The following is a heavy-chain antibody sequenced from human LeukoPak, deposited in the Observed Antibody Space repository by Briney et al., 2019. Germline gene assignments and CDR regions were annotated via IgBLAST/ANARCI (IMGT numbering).Heavy chain of an antibody. CDR3: ARDDHYNYYYMDV. Sequence: GGSLRLSCAASEFIFSTYSMNWVRQAPGKGLEWVSYISSSTIYYADSVKGRFTISRDNAENSLYLQMNSLGAEDTAVYYCARDDHYNYYYMDVWGKGTTVTVSS. V-gene: IGHV3-48*01. J-gene: IGHJ6*03. CDR1: EFIFSTYS. CDR2: ISSSTI.